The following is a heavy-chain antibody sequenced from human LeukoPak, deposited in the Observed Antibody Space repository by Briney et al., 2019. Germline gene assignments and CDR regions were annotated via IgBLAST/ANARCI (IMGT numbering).Heavy chain of an antibody. D-gene: IGHD2-2*01. CDR1: GFSFSSYE. V-gene: IGHV3-48*03. CDR2: ISSSGGTI. J-gene: IGHJ4*02. CDR3: ARVVNQLPYS. Sequence: GGSLRLSCAASGFSFSSYEMNWVGQAPGKGLEWVSYISSSGGTIYYADSVKGRFTISRDNAKNSLFLQMNSLRAEDTAVYYCARVVNQLPYSWGQGALVTVSS.